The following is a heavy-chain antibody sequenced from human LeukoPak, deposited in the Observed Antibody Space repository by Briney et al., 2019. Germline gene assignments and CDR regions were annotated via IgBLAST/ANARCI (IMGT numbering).Heavy chain of an antibody. CDR2: FYYSGST. CDR1: GASISSSSYF. Sequence: SETLSLTCTVSGASISSSSYFWGWIRQPPGKGLEWIGSFYYSGSTYYNPSLKSRVTISVDTSKNQFSQKLSSVTAADTSVYSCAGQAYGSGWYPFFDHWGQGALVTVSS. CDR3: AGQAYGSGWYPFFDH. D-gene: IGHD6-19*01. V-gene: IGHV4-39*01. J-gene: IGHJ4*02.